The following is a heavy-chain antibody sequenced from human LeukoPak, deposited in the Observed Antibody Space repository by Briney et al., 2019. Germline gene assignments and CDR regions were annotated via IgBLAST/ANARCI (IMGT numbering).Heavy chain of an antibody. CDR3: ARDSGGRVVPAAMGR. CDR2: IIPIFGTA. J-gene: IGHJ4*02. Sequence: WASVKVSCKASGGTFSSYAISWVRQAPGQGLEWMGGIIPIFGTANYAQKFQGRVTITADESTSTAYMELSSLRSEDTAVYYCARDSGGRVVPAAMGRWGQGTLVTVSS. CDR1: GGTFSSYA. V-gene: IGHV1-69*13. D-gene: IGHD2-2*01.